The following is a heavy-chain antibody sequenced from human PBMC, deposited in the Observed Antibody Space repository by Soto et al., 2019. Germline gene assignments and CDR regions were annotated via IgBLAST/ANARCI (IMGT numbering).Heavy chain of an antibody. Sequence: QVQLVQSGAEVKKPGSSVKVSCKASGGTFSSYAISWVRQAPGQGLEWMGGVIPIFGTANYAQKFQGRVTITADESTSTAYMELSSLRSEDTAVYYCAGYVSGSYYPGHYYYGMDVWGQGTTVTVSS. CDR1: GGTFSSYA. V-gene: IGHV1-69*01. D-gene: IGHD3-10*01. CDR2: VIPIFGTA. CDR3: AGYVSGSYYPGHYYYGMDV. J-gene: IGHJ6*02.